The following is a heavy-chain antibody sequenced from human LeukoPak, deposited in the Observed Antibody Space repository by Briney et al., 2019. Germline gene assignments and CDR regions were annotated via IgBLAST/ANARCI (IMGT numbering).Heavy chain of an antibody. D-gene: IGHD3-3*01. CDR1: GYTLTSYG. J-gene: IGHJ4*02. CDR2: ISAYNGNT. Sequence: GASVKVSCKASGYTLTSYGISWVRQAPGQGLEWMGWISAYNGNTNYAQKFQGRVTLTRDTSTSTAYMELRSLRSDDTAVYYCARGMITIFPFDYWGQGTLVTVSS. V-gene: IGHV1-18*01. CDR3: ARGMITIFPFDY.